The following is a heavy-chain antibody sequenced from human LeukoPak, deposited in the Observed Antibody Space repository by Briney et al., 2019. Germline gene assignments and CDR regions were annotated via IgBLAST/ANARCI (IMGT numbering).Heavy chain of an antibody. D-gene: IGHD3-10*01. CDR2: INRDGSTT. CDR3: AGDKKSGESSEIDY. CDR1: GFTFSNYW. Sequence: GGSLRPSCAASGFTFSNYWVHWVRQAPGEGLVWVSRINRDGSTTKYADSVKGRFTVSRDNAKNTLNLQMNSLRAEDTAVYCAGDKKSGESSEIDYWGQGTLVTVSS. V-gene: IGHV3-74*03. J-gene: IGHJ4*02.